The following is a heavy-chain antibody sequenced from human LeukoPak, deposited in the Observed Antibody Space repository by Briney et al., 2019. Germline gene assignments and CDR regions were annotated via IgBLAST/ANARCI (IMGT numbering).Heavy chain of an antibody. CDR2: ISYDGSNK. Sequence: GGSLRLSCAASGFTFSSYAMHWVRQAPGKGLEWVAVISYDGSNKYYADSVKGRFTISRDNSKNTLYLQMNSLRAEDTAVYYCARDRIGQTGYFDYWGQGTLVTVSS. D-gene: IGHD7-27*01. CDR3: ARDRIGQTGYFDY. CDR1: GFTFSSYA. J-gene: IGHJ4*02. V-gene: IGHV3-30*04.